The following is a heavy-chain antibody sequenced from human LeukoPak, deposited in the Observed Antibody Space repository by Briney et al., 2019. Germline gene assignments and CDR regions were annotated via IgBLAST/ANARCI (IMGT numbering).Heavy chain of an antibody. Sequence: GGSLRLSCAASGFTFSSYWMSWVRQAPGKGLEWVANIKQDGSEKYYVDSVKGRFTISRDNTKNSLYLQMNSLRAEDTAVYYCAKVLIANWFDPWGQGTLVTVS. V-gene: IGHV3-7*03. CDR3: AKVLIANWFDP. CDR2: IKQDGSEK. J-gene: IGHJ5*02. CDR1: GFTFSSYW. D-gene: IGHD2/OR15-2a*01.